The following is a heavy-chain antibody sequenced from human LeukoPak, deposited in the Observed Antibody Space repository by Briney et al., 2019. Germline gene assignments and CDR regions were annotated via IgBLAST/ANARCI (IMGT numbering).Heavy chain of an antibody. V-gene: IGHV3-23*01. CDR3: AKGKAHNNLDWFDP. CDR1: GFTFSAYA. D-gene: IGHD1-14*01. Sequence: GGSLRLSCEASGFTFSAYAMTWVRQAPGKGLEWISSILGSGGGTFYSGSVKGRFTISRDNFRNTMYLQMNSLRAEDTAVYYCAKGKAHNNLDWFDPWGQGTLVTVSS. CDR2: ILGSGGGT. J-gene: IGHJ5*02.